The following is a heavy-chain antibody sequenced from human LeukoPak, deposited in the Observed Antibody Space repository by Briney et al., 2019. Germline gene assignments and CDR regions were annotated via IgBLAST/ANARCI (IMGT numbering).Heavy chain of an antibody. CDR3: ARGFSTTVVTFYYFDY. CDR2: TYYRSKWHN. J-gene: IGHJ4*02. D-gene: IGHD4-23*01. CDR1: GDSVSSNSAA. Sequence: SQTLSLTCAISGDSVSSNSAAWNWIRQSPSRGLEWLGRTYYRSKWHNDYAVSVKSRITINPDTSKNQFSLQLNSVTPEDTAVYYCARGFSTTVVTFYYFDYWGQGTLVTVSS. V-gene: IGHV6-1*01.